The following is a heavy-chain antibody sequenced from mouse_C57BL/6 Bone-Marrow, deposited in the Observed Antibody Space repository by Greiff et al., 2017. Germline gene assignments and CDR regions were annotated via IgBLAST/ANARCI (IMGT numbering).Heavy chain of an antibody. D-gene: IGHD5-1*01. CDR1: GYTFTSYW. Sequence: QVQLQQPGAELVRPGTSVKLSCKASGYTFTSYWMHWVKQRPGQGLEWIGVIDPSDSYTNYNQKFKGKATWTVDTSSSTAYMQLSSLTSEDSAVYYCARTYPFAYWGQGTLVTVSA. J-gene: IGHJ3*01. CDR3: ARTYPFAY. CDR2: IDPSDSYT. V-gene: IGHV1-59*01.